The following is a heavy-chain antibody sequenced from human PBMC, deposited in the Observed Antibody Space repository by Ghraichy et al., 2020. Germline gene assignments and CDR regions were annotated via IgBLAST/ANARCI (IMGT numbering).Heavy chain of an antibody. CDR3: AKDPYSSGWYRDPGYWFDP. CDR2: ISGSGGST. V-gene: IGHV3-23*01. CDR1: GFTFSSYA. Sequence: LSLTCAASGFTFSSYAMSWVRQAPGKGLEWVSAISGSGGSTYYADSVKGRFTISRDNSKNTLYLQMNSLRAEDTAVYYCAKDPYSSGWYRDPGYWFDPWGQGTLVTVSS. J-gene: IGHJ5*02. D-gene: IGHD6-19*01.